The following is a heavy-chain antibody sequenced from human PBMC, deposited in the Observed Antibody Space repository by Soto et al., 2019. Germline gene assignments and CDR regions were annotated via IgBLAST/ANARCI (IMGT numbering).Heavy chain of an antibody. D-gene: IGHD5-18*01. CDR1: GYSFTSYW. CDR2: IYPGDSDT. Sequence: GESLKISCKGSGYSFTSYWIGWVRQMPGKGLEWMGIIYPGDSDTRYSPSFQGQVTISADKSISTAYLQWSSLKASDTAMYYCARQGLDTAMVYIEYYYGMDVWGQVSTVTVSS. V-gene: IGHV5-51*01. J-gene: IGHJ6*02. CDR3: ARQGLDTAMVYIEYYYGMDV.